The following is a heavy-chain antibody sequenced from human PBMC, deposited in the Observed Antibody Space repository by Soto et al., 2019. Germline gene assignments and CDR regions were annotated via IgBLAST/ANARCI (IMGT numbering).Heavy chain of an antibody. Sequence: PGGSLRLSCAASGFTFSTYAMSWVRQAPGKGLEWVSTIGGSGGDTYYADPVKGRFTISRDNSKNTLYLQMNSLRAEDTAVYYCAKRQQYSSTWNYFDYWGQGTLVTV. J-gene: IGHJ4*02. CDR2: IGGSGGDT. CDR1: GFTFSTYA. D-gene: IGHD6-13*01. CDR3: AKRQQYSSTWNYFDY. V-gene: IGHV3-23*01.